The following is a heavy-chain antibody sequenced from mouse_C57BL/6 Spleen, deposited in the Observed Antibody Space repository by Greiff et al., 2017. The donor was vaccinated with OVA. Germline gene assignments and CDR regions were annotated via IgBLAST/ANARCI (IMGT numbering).Heavy chain of an antibody. J-gene: IGHJ4*01. D-gene: IGHD2-1*01. CDR1: GYTFTSYW. Sequence: VQLKESGAELVKPGASVKLSCKASGYTFTSYWMQWVKQRPGQGLEWIGEIDPSDSYTNYNQKFKGKATLTVDTSSSTAYMQLSSLTSEDSAVYYCARRAGNYYAMDYWGQGTSVTVSS. CDR3: ARRAGNYYAMDY. V-gene: IGHV1-50*01. CDR2: IDPSDSYT.